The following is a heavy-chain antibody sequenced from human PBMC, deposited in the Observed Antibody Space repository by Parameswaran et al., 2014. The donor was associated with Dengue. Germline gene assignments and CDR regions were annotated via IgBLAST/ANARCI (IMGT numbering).Heavy chain of an antibody. CDR2: VYFSGDT. J-gene: IGHJ5*02. D-gene: IGHD2-21*01. Sequence: SETLSLTCTVSGGSISSSDYYWGWIRQSPGKGLEWIGSVYFSGDTYYNPSLKSRLTISVDTSRNQFSLKLRSVTAVDRSVYYCARQIGNWFDPWGQGTLGTVSS. V-gene: IGHV4-39*01. CDR3: ARQIGNWFDP. CDR1: GGSISSSDYY.